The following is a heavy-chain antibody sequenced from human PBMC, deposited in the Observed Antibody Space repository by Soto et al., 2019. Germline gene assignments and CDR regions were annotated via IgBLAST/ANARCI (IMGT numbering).Heavy chain of an antibody. CDR1: GFTFSSYG. V-gene: IGHV3-30*18. CDR3: AKGKDIAVAGTDYYYGMDV. Sequence: GGSLRLSCAASGFTFSSYGMHWVRQAPGKGLEWVAVISYDGSNKYYAVFVKGRFTISRDNSKNTLYLQMNSLRAEDTAVYYCAKGKDIAVAGTDYYYGMDVWGQGTTVTVS. CDR2: ISYDGSNK. J-gene: IGHJ6*02. D-gene: IGHD6-19*01.